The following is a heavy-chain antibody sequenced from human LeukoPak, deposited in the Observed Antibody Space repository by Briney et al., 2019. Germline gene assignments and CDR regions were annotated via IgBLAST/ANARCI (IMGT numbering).Heavy chain of an antibody. CDR1: GYTFTSYG. V-gene: IGHV1-18*01. Sequence: ASVRVSCKASGYTFTSYGISRVRQAPGQGLEWMGWISAYNGNTNYAQKLQGRVTMTTDTSTSTAYMELRSLRSDDTAVYYCARDLLEDYYGSGGYYTTFDYWGQGTLVTVSS. CDR3: ARDLLEDYYGSGGYYTTFDY. J-gene: IGHJ4*02. CDR2: ISAYNGNT. D-gene: IGHD3-10*01.